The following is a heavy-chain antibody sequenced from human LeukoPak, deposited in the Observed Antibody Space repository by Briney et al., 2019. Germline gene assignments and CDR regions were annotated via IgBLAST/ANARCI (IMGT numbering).Heavy chain of an antibody. D-gene: IGHD2-15*01. Sequence: SETLSLTCNLSTAALSISSSCWGWIRQPPGKGLEWIGSIYYSGSTYYNPSLKSRVTISVDTPKNQFCLKLSSVTAAHTAAYYCTTQQRAYYGGGSNKNWFDPWGQGTLVTVSS. CDR1: TAALSISSSC. J-gene: IGHJ5*02. V-gene: IGHV4-39*01. CDR3: TTQQRAYYGGGSNKNWFDP. CDR2: IYYSGST.